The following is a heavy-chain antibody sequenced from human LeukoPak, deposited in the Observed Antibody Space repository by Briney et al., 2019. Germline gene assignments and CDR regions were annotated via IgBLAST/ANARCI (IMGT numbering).Heavy chain of an antibody. V-gene: IGHV3-53*01. CDR2: IYSGGST. Sequence: GGSLRLSCVVSGFTVSSNYMSWVREALGKELEWVSIIYSGGSTHYADSVKGQFTISRDNSKNTLYLQMNSLRAEDTAVYYCAKDLSSSGYPDAFDIWGQGTMVTVSS. J-gene: IGHJ3*02. CDR3: AKDLSSSGYPDAFDI. D-gene: IGHD3-22*01. CDR1: GFTVSSNY.